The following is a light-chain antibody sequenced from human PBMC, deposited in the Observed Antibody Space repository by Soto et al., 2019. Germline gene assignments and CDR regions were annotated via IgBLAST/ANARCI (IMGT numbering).Light chain of an antibody. V-gene: IGKV1-33*01. CDR2: DAS. Sequence: DIQMTQSPPSLSASVGDSVTITCQASQDISTLVTWYQQKPGKAPKLLISDASRLETGVPSRFRGSGSGTHFTFTIGSLQAEDFGTYYCQQYDDLPLTFGGGTRVE. CDR3: QQYDDLPLT. J-gene: IGKJ4*01. CDR1: QDISTL.